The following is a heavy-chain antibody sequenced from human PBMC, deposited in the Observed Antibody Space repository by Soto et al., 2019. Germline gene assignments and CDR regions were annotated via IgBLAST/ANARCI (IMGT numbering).Heavy chain of an antibody. CDR3: ASRNPLYCSGGSCYSDYYYYMDV. CDR2: IYHSGST. J-gene: IGHJ6*03. Sequence: QVQLQESGPGLVKPSGTLSLTCAVSSGSISSSNWWSWVRQPPGKGLEWIGEIYHSGSTNYNPSLKSRVNISVYKSKTQFSLKLSSVTAADTAVYYCASRNPLYCSGGSCYSDYYYYMDVWGKGTTVTVSS. V-gene: IGHV4-4*02. D-gene: IGHD2-15*01. CDR1: SGSISSSNW.